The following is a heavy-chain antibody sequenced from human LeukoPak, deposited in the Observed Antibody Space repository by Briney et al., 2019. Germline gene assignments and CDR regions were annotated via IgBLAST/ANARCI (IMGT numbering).Heavy chain of an antibody. CDR1: GGTFSSYA. CDR2: VIPIFGTA. J-gene: IGHJ4*02. D-gene: IGHD6-19*01. CDR3: AREIAVTGNNIDF. Sequence: ASVKVSCKASGGTFSSYAISWVRQAPGQGLEWMGGVIPIFGTANYAQKFQGRVTITTDESTSTAYMELSSLRSEDTAVYYCAREIAVTGNNIDFWGQGTLVTVSS. V-gene: IGHV1-69*05.